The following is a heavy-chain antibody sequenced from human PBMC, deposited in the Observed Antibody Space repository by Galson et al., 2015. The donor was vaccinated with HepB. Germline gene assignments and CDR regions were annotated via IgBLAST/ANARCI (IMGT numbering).Heavy chain of an antibody. V-gene: IGHV3-30*04. J-gene: IGHJ3*02. Sequence: LRLSCAASGFTFSKYAMYWVRQAPGKGLEWVAVISYDGSNKYYADSVKGRFTISRDDSRNTLYLQMNSLRPEDTAVYYCARGPVVDTAMVTSTFDIWGQGTMVTVSS. CDR1: GFTFSKYA. D-gene: IGHD5-18*01. CDR2: ISYDGSNK. CDR3: ARGPVVDTAMVTSTFDI.